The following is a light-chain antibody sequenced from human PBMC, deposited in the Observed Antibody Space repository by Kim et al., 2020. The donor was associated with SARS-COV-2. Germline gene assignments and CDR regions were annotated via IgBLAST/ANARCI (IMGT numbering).Light chain of an antibody. J-gene: IGLJ3*02. CDR2: EDN. CDR1: SGSLASNY. Sequence: GKTVIISCTGCSGSLASNYVQWYQQRPGSAPTTVIYEDNKRPSGVPDRFSGSIDSSSNSASLTISGLKPEDEADYYCQSYDTNNWVFGGGTQLTVL. CDR3: QSYDTNNWV. V-gene: IGLV6-57*02.